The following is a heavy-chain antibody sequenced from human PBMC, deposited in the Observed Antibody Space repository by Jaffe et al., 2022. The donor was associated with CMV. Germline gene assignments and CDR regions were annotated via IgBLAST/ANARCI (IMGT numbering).Heavy chain of an antibody. Sequence: EVQLVESGGGLVQPGRSLRLSCAASGFTFDDYAMHWVRQAPGKGLEWVSRINWNSGIINYADSVKGRFAISRDNAKNSLYLQMNSLRPEDTALYYCVRGQLRRGSQYYYKGIEVWGQGTTVTVSS. J-gene: IGHJ6*02. CDR3: VRGQLRRGSQYYYKGIEV. D-gene: IGHD3-16*01. CDR1: GFTFDDYA. V-gene: IGHV3-9*01. CDR2: INWNSGII.